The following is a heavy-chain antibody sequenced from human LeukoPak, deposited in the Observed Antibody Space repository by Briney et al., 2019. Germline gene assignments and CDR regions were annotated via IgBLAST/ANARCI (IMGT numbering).Heavy chain of an antibody. Sequence: PGGSLRLSCAASGFTFDDYGMSWVRQAPGKGVEGVSGINWNGGRTDYADSVKGRFTISRDNAKNSLYLQMNSLRAEDTALYYCAREGWNDALYFDYWGQGTLVTVSS. D-gene: IGHD1-1*01. CDR1: GFTFDDYG. J-gene: IGHJ4*02. V-gene: IGHV3-20*04. CDR3: AREGWNDALYFDY. CDR2: INWNGGRT.